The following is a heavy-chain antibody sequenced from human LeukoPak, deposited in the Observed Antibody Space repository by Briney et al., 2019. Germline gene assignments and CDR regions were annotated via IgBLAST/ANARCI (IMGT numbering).Heavy chain of an antibody. V-gene: IGHV3-30-3*01. D-gene: IGHD2/OR15-2a*01. CDR3: ARVIGLVDYFDY. Sequence: GGSLRLSCAASGFTFSSYAMHWVRQAPGKGLGWVALISYDGSNKYYADSVKGRFTVSRDNSKNTLYLQMNSLRAEDTAVYYCARVIGLVDYFDYWGQGTLVTVSS. CDR2: ISYDGSNK. CDR1: GFTFSSYA. J-gene: IGHJ4*02.